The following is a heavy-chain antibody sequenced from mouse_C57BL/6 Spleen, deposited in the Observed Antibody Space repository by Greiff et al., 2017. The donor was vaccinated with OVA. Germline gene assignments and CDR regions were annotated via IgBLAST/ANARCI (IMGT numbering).Heavy chain of an antibody. CDR3: ASGYDYDWYFDV. V-gene: IGHV3-6*01. CDR1: GYSITSGYY. Sequence: EVKLLESGPGLVKPSQSLSLTCSVTGYSITSGYYWNWIRQFPGNKLEWMGYISYDGSNNYNPSLKNRISITRDTSKNQFFLKLNSVTTEDTATYYCASGYDYDWYFDVWGTGTTVTVSS. J-gene: IGHJ1*03. CDR2: ISYDGSN. D-gene: IGHD2-4*01.